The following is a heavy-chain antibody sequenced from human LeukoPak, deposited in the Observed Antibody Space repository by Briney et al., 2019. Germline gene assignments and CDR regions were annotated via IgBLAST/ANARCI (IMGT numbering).Heavy chain of an antibody. CDR1: SGSMTDSC. V-gene: IGHV4-59*12. Sequence: SETLSLTCSVSSGSMTDSCWSWFRQAPGKGFEWLGFIYPDGRIEYSPSLRSRVTFSVATSKLEATVRLSSVTASDTAVHYCTREGYDRSGYFLDFWGQGTLVTVSS. CDR3: TREGYDRSGYFLDF. J-gene: IGHJ4*02. D-gene: IGHD3-22*01. CDR2: IYPDGRI.